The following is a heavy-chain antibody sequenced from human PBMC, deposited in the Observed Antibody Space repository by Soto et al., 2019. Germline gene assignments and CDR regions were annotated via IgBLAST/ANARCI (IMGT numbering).Heavy chain of an antibody. CDR3: ARDRGGGVATSYYYYYYGMDV. Sequence: QVQLQESGPGLVKPSQTLSLTCTVSGGSISSGDYYWSWIRQPPGKGLEWIGYIYYSGSNYYNPSLKSRVTISVDTSKNQFSLKLSSVTAADTAVYYCARDRGGGVATSYYYYYYGMDVWGQGTTVTVSS. D-gene: IGHD5-12*01. V-gene: IGHV4-30-4*01. CDR2: IYYSGSN. J-gene: IGHJ6*02. CDR1: GGSISSGDYY.